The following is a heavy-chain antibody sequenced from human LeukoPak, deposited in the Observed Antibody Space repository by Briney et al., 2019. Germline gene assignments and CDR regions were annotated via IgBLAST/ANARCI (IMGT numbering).Heavy chain of an antibody. V-gene: IGHV1-18*01. D-gene: IGHD3-22*01. CDR1: GYTFTSYG. J-gene: IGHJ4*02. CDR2: ISAYNGNT. Sequence: GASVKVSCKASGYTFTSYGISWVRQAPGQGLEWMGWISAYNGNTNYAQKLQGRVTMTTDTSTSTAYMELRSLRSDDTAVYYCARDGFVTMIVVVTKGIDYWGQGTLVTVSS. CDR3: ARDGFVTMIVVVTKGIDY.